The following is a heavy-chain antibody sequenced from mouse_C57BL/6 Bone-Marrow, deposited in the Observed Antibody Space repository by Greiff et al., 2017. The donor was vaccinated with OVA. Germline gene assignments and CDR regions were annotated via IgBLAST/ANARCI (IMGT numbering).Heavy chain of an antibody. J-gene: IGHJ3*01. V-gene: IGHV1-81*01. D-gene: IGHD1-1*01. CDR3: AREILRFAY. Sequence: VQVVESGAELARPGASVKLSCKASGYTFTSYGISWVKQRTGQGLEWIGEIYPRSGNTYYNEKFKGKATLTADKSSSTAYMELRSLTSEDSAVYFCAREILRFAYWGQGTLVTVSA. CDR1: GYTFTSYG. CDR2: IYPRSGNT.